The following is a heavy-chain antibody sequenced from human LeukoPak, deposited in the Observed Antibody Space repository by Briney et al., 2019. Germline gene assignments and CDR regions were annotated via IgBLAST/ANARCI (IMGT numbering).Heavy chain of an antibody. J-gene: IGHJ4*02. V-gene: IGHV3-30*18. D-gene: IGHD6-13*01. Sequence: GGSLRLSCAASGFTFSSYCMHWVRQAPGKGLEWVAFISYDGSNKYYADSVKGRFTISRDNSKNPLYLQMNRLRAEDTAVYYCAKDLEKGSSWYYFDYWGQGNLVTVSS. CDR3: AKDLEKGSSWYYFDY. CDR2: ISYDGSNK. CDR1: GFTFSSYC.